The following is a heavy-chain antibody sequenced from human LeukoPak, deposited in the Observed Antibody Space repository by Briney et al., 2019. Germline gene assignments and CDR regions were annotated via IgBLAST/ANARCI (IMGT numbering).Heavy chain of an antibody. CDR1: GFTFSNFW. V-gene: IGHV4-59*01. CDR3: ASAPGVAVAGYGMDV. CDR2: IYYSGST. D-gene: IGHD6-19*01. Sequence: GSLRLSCTASGFTFSNFWMGWIRQPPGKGLEWIGYIYYSGSTNYNPSLKSRVTISVDTSKNQFSLKLSSVTAADTAVYYCASAPGVAVAGYGMDVWGQGTTVTVSS. J-gene: IGHJ6*02.